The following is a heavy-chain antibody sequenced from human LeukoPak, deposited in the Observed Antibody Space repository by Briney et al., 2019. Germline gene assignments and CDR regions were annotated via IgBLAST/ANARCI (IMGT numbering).Heavy chain of an antibody. J-gene: IGHJ5*02. CDR3: ARLVWFGNYNWFDP. D-gene: IGHD3-10*01. CDR1: GGSISSYY. V-gene: IGHV4-4*07. CDR2: IYTSGST. Sequence: PSETLSLTCTVSGGSISSYYWSWIRQPAGKGLEWIGRIYTSGSTNYNPSLKSRVTMSVDTSKNQFSLKLSSVTAADTAVYYCARLVWFGNYNWFDPWGQGTLVTVSS.